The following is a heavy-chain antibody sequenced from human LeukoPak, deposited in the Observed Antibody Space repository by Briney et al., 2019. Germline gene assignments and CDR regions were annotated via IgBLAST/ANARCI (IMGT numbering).Heavy chain of an antibody. CDR1: GGSISSGSYY. Sequence: SETLSLTCTVSGGSISSGSYYWGWIRQPPGKGLEWIGSIYYRGSTYYNPSLRSRVTISVDSSKNQFSLKLSSVTAADTAVYYCARHTGGGLTIFGVINYFDNWGQGTLVTVSS. J-gene: IGHJ4*02. V-gene: IGHV4-39*01. CDR2: IYYRGST. D-gene: IGHD3-3*01. CDR3: ARHTGGGLTIFGVINYFDN.